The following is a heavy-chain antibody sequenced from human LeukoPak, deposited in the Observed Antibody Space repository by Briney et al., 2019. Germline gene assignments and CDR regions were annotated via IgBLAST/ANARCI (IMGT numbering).Heavy chain of an antibody. CDR3: ARGFSRSSPSDY. D-gene: IGHD6-6*01. CDR2: VAPYNGHT. V-gene: IGHV1-18*01. Sequence: GASVKVSCKASRYSFTNYGVNWERQPPGQGLEWVGWVAPYNGHTNYAQKFQGRVTLTTDTSTNTAYMELRSLKSDDTAVYYCARGFSRSSPSDYWGQGTLVTVAS. CDR1: RYSFTNYG. J-gene: IGHJ4*02.